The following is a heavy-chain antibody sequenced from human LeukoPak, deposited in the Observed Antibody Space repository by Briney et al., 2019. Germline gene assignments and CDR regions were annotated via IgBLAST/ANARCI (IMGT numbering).Heavy chain of an antibody. CDR3: ARRGLAGYCSGGSCYSVRRYYYMDV. D-gene: IGHD2-15*01. Sequence: PSETLSLTCAVYGGSFSGYYWSWIRQPPGKGLEWIGEINHSGSTNYNPSLKSRVTISVDTSKNQFSLKLSSVTAADTAVYYCARRGLAGYCSGGSCYSVRRYYYMDVWGKGTTVTVSS. CDR1: GGSFSGYY. J-gene: IGHJ6*03. V-gene: IGHV4-34*01. CDR2: INHSGST.